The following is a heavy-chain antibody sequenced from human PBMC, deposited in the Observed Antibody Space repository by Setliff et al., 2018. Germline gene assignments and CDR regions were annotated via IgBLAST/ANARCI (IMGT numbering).Heavy chain of an antibody. CDR3: ARKGISALSGAFDM. Sequence: LSPTCTVSGGSISNYYWSWIRQPAGKGLEWIGRIYTSGSTNYNPSLKSRVTMSVDTSKNQFSLKLSSVTAADTAVYYCARKGISALSGAFDMWGQGTMVTVSS. V-gene: IGHV4-4*07. CDR1: GGSISNYY. CDR2: IYTSGST. J-gene: IGHJ3*02. D-gene: IGHD1-26*01.